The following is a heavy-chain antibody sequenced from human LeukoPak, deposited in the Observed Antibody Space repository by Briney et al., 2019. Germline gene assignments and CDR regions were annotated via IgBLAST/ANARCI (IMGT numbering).Heavy chain of an antibody. V-gene: IGHV4-34*01. CDR3: ARDQTVAATFIWDSYGMDV. CDR2: INHSGST. J-gene: IGHJ6*02. D-gene: IGHD2-15*01. Sequence: SETLSLTCAVYGGSFSGYYWSWIRQPPGKGLEWIGEINHSGSTNYNPSLKSRVTISVDTSKNQFSLKLSSVTAADTAVYYCARDQTVAATFIWDSYGMDVWGQGTTVTVSS. CDR1: GGSFSGYY.